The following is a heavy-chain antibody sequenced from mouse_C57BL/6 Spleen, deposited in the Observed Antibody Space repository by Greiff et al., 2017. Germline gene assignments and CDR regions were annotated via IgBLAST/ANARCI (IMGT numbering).Heavy chain of an antibody. CDR2: IHPNSGST. V-gene: IGHV1-64*01. Sequence: QVQLQQPGAELVKPGASVKLSCKASGYTFTSYWMHWVKQRPGQGLEWIGMIHPNSGSTNYNEKFKSKATLTVDKSSSTAYMQLSSLTSEDAAVYYCARYEGYWYFDVWGTGTTVTVSS. J-gene: IGHJ1*03. CDR1: GYTFTSYW. CDR3: ARYEGYWYFDV. D-gene: IGHD2-12*01.